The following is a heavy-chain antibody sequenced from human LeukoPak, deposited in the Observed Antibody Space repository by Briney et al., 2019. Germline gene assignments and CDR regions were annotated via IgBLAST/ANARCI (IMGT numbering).Heavy chain of an antibody. J-gene: IGHJ6*03. V-gene: IGHV3-30*02. Sequence: GGSLRLSCAASGFTFSSYGMHWVRQAPGKGLEWVAFIRYDGSNKYYADSVKGRFTISRDNSKNTLYLQMNSLRAEDTAVYYCAKDERCSSTSCLRYYYYYYMDVWGKGTTVTVPS. D-gene: IGHD2-2*01. CDR3: AKDERCSSTSCLRYYYYYYMDV. CDR2: IRYDGSNK. CDR1: GFTFSSYG.